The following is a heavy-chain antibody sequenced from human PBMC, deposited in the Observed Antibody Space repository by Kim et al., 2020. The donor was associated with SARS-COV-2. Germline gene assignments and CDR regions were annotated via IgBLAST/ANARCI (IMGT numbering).Heavy chain of an antibody. D-gene: IGHD6-19*01. V-gene: IGHV6-1*01. Sequence: SDYAVSVKSRTTINPDTAKNQFSLQLTSVTPEDTAFYYCVRYSGWYYFDYWGQGTLVTVSS. CDR3: VRYSGWYYFDY. CDR2: S. J-gene: IGHJ4*02.